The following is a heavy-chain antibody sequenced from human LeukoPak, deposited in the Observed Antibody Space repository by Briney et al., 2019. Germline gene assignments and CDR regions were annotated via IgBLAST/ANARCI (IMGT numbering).Heavy chain of an antibody. J-gene: IGHJ5*02. CDR1: GYTFTSYY. D-gene: IGHD4-17*01. CDR2: INPSGGST. CDR3: ASQRLRRDWFDP. V-gene: IGHV1-46*01. Sequence: GASVKVSCKASGYTFTSYYMHWLRQAPGQGLEWMGIINPSGGSTSYAQKFQGRVTMTRDTSTSTVYMELSSRRSEDTAVYYCASQRLRRDWFDPWGQGTLVTVSS.